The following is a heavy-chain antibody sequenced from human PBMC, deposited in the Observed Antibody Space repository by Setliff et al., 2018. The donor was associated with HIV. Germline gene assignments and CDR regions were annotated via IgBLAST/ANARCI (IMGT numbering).Heavy chain of an antibody. CDR1: GGSISSGSYY. V-gene: IGHV4-61*09. J-gene: IGHJ4*02. CDR3: ARGGLTAAGTLLLVGYFDY. CDR2: IYTSGRP. D-gene: IGHD6-13*01. Sequence: PSETLSLTCTVSGGSISSGSYYWSWIRQPAGKGLEWIGHIYTSGRPNYNPSLKSRVTISVDTSKNQFSLKLSSVTAADTAVYYCARGGLTAAGTLLLVGYFDYWGQGTLVTVSS.